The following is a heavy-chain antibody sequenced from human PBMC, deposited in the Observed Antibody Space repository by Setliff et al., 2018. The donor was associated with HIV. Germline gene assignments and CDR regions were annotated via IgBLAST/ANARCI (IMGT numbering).Heavy chain of an antibody. D-gene: IGHD3-9*01. CDR3: ARQSCLATGCPRRALDI. V-gene: IGHV4-59*08. CDR2: IYSSGNT. Sequence: SETLSLTCTVSGGSINNYYWNWIRQPPGKGLEWIGYIYSSGNTDYNPSLKSRVTISVDTSKNQFSMQMTSVTAADTAVYYCARQSCLATGCPRRALDIWGQGTMVTVSS. J-gene: IGHJ3*02. CDR1: GGSINNYY.